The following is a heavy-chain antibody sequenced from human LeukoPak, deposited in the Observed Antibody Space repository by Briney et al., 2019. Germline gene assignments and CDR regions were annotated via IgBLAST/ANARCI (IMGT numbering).Heavy chain of an antibody. CDR2: IYYSGST. CDR3: ASSTGYSSSWSF. V-gene: IGHV4-59*08. Sequence: SETLSLTCTVSGGSISSYYWSWIRQPPGKGLEWIGYIYYSGSTNYNPSLKSRVTISVDTSKNQFSLKLSSVTAADTAVYYCASSTGYSSSWSFWGQGTLVTVSS. J-gene: IGHJ4*02. CDR1: GGSISSYY. D-gene: IGHD6-13*01.